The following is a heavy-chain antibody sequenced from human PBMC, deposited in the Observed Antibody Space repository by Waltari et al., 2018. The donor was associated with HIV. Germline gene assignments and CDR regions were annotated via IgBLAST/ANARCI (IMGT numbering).Heavy chain of an antibody. V-gene: IGHV4-59*01. CDR2: IYSSGST. Sequence: QVQLQESGPGLVKPSETLSLTCTVSGGSISSYYWSWIRQPPGKGLEWFGYIYSSGSTNYTPSRKSRVTISVDTSKNQFSLKLSSVTAADTAVYYWARGPQYYYDSSGYYFRGGYFDYWGQGTLVTVSS. CDR1: GGSISSYY. D-gene: IGHD3-22*01. CDR3: ARGPQYYYDSSGYYFRGGYFDY. J-gene: IGHJ4*02.